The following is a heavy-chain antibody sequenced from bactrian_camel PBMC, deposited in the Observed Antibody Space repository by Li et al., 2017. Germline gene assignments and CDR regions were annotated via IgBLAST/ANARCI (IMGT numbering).Heavy chain of an antibody. J-gene: IGHJ4*01. CDR2: IRRSGGET. CDR3: AADDGMLPIQALAVDRYKY. CDR1: GHSRGSNC. Sequence: HVQLVESGGGSVQAGGSLRLSCVVSGHSRGSNCVGWYRLPPGRAPAEREGIAAIRRSGGETWYAGSVKGRFTISLDDVNHMLYLQMNNLKPEDTAMYYCAADDGMLPIQALAVDRYKYWGRGTQVTVS. V-gene: IGHV3S55*01. D-gene: IGHD3*01.